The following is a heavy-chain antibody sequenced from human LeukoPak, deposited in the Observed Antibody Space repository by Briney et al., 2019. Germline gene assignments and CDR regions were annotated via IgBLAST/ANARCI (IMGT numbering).Heavy chain of an antibody. CDR1: GYTFTSYG. CDR3: TNTPYSSSSIYYFDY. J-gene: IGHJ4*02. Sequence: GASVTVSCKASGYTFTSYGISWVRQAPGQGLEWMGGIIPIFGTANYAQKFQGRVTITTDESTSTAYMELSSLRSEDTAVYYCTNTPYSSSSIYYFDYWGQGTLVTVSS. CDR2: IIPIFGTA. V-gene: IGHV1-69*05. D-gene: IGHD6-6*01.